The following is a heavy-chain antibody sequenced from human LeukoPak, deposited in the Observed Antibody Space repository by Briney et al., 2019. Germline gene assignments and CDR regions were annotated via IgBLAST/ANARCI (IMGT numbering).Heavy chain of an antibody. Sequence: LGESLKISCKDSGYGFTTYWIGWVRQMPGKGLEWMGIIYPGDSDTRYSPSFQGQVTISADKSISTAYLQWSSLKATDTAMYYCARRSHRGIYVESWGQGTLITVSS. CDR3: ARRSHRGIYVES. D-gene: IGHD5-24*01. V-gene: IGHV5-51*01. CDR1: GYGFTTYW. CDR2: IYPGDSDT. J-gene: IGHJ4*02.